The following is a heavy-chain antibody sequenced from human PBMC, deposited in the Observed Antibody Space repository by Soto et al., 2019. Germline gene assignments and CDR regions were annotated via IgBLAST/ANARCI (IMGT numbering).Heavy chain of an antibody. J-gene: IGHJ4*02. CDR3: ARMQRERGGFDY. Sequence: SETLSLTCAVYGGSFSGYYWSWIRQPPGKGLEWIGEINHSGSTNYNPSLKSRVTISVDTSKNQFSLKLSSVTAADTAVYYCARMQRERGGFDYWGQGTLVTVSS. CDR2: INHSGST. V-gene: IGHV4-34*01. CDR1: GGSFSGYY. D-gene: IGHD3-16*01.